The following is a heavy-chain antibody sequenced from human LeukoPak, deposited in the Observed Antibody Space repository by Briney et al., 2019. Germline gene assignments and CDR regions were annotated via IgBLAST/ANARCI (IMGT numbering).Heavy chain of an antibody. CDR3: AREVVSTPSYFDS. CDR2: LYRGDSA. Sequence: GGSLRLSCAASGFTVSSSYMYWVRQAPGKSLEWVSFLYRGDSAIYAESVRGRFTISRDNSKNTLYLLMNSLIPEDTAVYYCAREVVSTPSYFDSWGQGTLVTVSS. V-gene: IGHV3-53*01. J-gene: IGHJ4*02. D-gene: IGHD2-15*01. CDR1: GFTVSSSY.